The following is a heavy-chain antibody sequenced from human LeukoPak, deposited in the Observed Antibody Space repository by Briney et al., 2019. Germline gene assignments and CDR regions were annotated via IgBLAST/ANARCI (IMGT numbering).Heavy chain of an antibody. CDR2: ISAYNGNT. CDR3: ARSSAGNYGSGSYDSL. J-gene: IGHJ4*02. V-gene: IGHV1-18*01. Sequence: ASVKVSCKASGYTFTRYGISWVRQAPGQGLEWMEWISAYNGNTNYAQKLQGRVTMTTDTSTSTAYMELRSLRSDDTAVYYCARSSAGNYGSGSYDSLWGQGTLVTVSS. CDR1: GYTFTRYG. D-gene: IGHD3-10*01.